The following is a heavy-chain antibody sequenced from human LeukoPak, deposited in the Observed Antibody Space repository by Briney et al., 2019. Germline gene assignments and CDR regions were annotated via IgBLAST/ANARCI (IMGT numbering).Heavy chain of an antibody. CDR3: AKDLSVVGATYVGGFDY. CDR2: ISYDGSNN. CDR1: GFTFSSYC. Sequence: GWCLRLSCAPSGFTFSSYCMHWVRDAPGNGVEGVAVISYDGSNNYYADLVKGRFTISRDNSKNTLQLQMNSLRAEDTAVYYCAKDLSVVGATYVGGFDYWGQGTLVTVSS. D-gene: IGHD1-26*01. J-gene: IGHJ4*02. V-gene: IGHV3-30*18.